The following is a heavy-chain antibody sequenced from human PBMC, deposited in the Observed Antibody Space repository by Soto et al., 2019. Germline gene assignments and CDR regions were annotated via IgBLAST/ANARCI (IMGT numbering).Heavy chain of an antibody. V-gene: IGHV4-39*01. Sequence: SETLSLTCTFSVGSISSSSYYCGWIRQPPWKGLEWIGSIYYSGSTYYNPSLKSRVTISVDTSKNQFSLKLSSVTAADTAEYYCARHGGERWLNQNWFEPWGQGTLVIVS. CDR1: VGSISSSSYY. J-gene: IGHJ5*02. CDR2: IYYSGST. CDR3: ARHGGERWLNQNWFEP. D-gene: IGHD3-16*01.